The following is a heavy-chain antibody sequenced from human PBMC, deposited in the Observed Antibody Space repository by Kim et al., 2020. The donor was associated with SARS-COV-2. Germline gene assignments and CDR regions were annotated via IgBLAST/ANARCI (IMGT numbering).Heavy chain of an antibody. CDR3: ARDRNFCTSTSCWGWFDH. D-gene: IGHD2-2*01. CDR1: GFTFSSYW. J-gene: IGHJ5*02. CDR2: INSDGSTT. Sequence: GGSLRLSCADSGFTFSSYWMHWVRQAPGKGLVWVSRINSDGSTTSYADSVKGRFTISRENAKNTLYLQMNSLRAEDTAVYYCARDRNFCTSTSCWGWFDHWGQGTLVTVSS. V-gene: IGHV3-74*01.